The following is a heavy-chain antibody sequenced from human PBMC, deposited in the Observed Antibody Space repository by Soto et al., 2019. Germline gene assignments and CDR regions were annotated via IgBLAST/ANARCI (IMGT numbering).Heavy chain of an antibody. D-gene: IGHD2-8*01. J-gene: IGHJ4*02. CDR1: GGSISGHY. CDR2: VFSTGST. V-gene: IGHV4-59*08. Sequence: PSETLSLTCTVSGGSISGHYWNWIRQPPGKGLEWVGRVFSTGSTDYNPSLKNRVTISAGTSKTLVSLRLSSVTAADTAVYYCARTAAGYAPFEHWGQGTLVTAPQ. CDR3: ARTAAGYAPFEH.